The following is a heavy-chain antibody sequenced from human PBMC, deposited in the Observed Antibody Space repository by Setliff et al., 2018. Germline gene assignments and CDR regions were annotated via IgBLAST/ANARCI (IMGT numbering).Heavy chain of an antibody. CDR1: GFTFGDYA. CDR3: TTGVLGFGDWGGGY. D-gene: IGHD3-10*01. V-gene: IGHV3-49*04. CDR2: IRSKAYGGTT. Sequence: GGSLRLSCTASGFTFGDYAMSWVRQAPGKGLEWVGFIRSKAYGGTTEYAASVKGRFTISRDDSKSIAYLQMNSLKTEDTAVYYCTTGVLGFGDWGGGYWGQGTLVTVSS. J-gene: IGHJ4*02.